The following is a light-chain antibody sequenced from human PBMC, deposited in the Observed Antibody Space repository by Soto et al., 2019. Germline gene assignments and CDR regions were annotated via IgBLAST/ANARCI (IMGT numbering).Light chain of an antibody. CDR1: QGIINY. Sequence: DIQMTQDPSSLSASVGDRVTITCRASQGIINYLAWYQQKPGKAPKLLIYAASTLQSVVTSRFSGSGSGTDFTLTISGLQPEDVATYYCQKYNSAPLSFGGGTKVEI. J-gene: IGKJ4*01. V-gene: IGKV1-27*01. CDR2: AAS. CDR3: QKYNSAPLS.